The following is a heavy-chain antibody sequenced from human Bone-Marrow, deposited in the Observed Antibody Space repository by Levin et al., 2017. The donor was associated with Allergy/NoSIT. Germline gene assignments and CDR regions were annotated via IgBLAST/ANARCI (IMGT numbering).Heavy chain of an antibody. Sequence: SQTLSLTCSVSGDSISSSIYSWGWVRQPPGKGLEWIGCVHTLGDTYYNPSLEGRVTMSLDTSRNQFSLKLKSVTAADTAVYFCARKIGRSPYNWFDPWGQGILVNVSS. CDR2: VHTLGDT. CDR3: ARKIGRSPYNWFDP. J-gene: IGHJ5*02. V-gene: IGHV4-39*07. CDR1: GDSISSSIYS.